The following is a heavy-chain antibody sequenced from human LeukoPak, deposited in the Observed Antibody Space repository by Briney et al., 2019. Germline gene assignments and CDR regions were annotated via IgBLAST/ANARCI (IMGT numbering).Heavy chain of an antibody. V-gene: IGHV3-33*01. CDR1: GFTFSSYG. CDR3: ARDHDYSNYYFDY. Sequence: GGSLRLSCAASGFTFSSYGMHWVRQVPGTGLEWVAVIWHDGSNKYYADSVKGRFTISRDNSKNTLYLQMNSLRAEDTAVYYCARDHDYSNYYFDYWGQGTLVTVSS. J-gene: IGHJ4*02. D-gene: IGHD4-11*01. CDR2: IWHDGSNK.